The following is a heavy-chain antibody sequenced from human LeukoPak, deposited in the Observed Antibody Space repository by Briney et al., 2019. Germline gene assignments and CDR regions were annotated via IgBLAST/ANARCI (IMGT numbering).Heavy chain of an antibody. Sequence: ASVKVSCKASGYTFTNYGIFWVRQAPGQGREWMGWISAYSGNTNYAQKLKGRVTMTTETSTSTAYMELESLRSDDTAVYYCAISQGSYYDTSGYLGGDYWGEGNLVTVSS. D-gene: IGHD3-22*01. CDR2: ISAYSGNT. J-gene: IGHJ4*02. CDR1: GYTFTNYG. CDR3: AISQGSYYDTSGYLGGDY. V-gene: IGHV1-18*01.